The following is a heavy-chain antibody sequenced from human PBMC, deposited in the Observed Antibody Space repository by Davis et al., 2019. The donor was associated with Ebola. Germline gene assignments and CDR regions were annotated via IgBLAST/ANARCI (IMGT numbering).Heavy chain of an antibody. D-gene: IGHD3-10*01. CDR2: IDGGNGNT. Sequence: ASVKVSCKASGYTFTNHAMHWVRQAPGQRLEWMGWIDGGNGNTIFSQKFQGRVTITRDTSASTVYMELSNLRSDGTAVYYCAREKIIGGWFDPWGQGTLVTVSS. CDR1: GYTFTNHA. J-gene: IGHJ5*02. CDR3: AREKIIGGWFDP. V-gene: IGHV1-3*01.